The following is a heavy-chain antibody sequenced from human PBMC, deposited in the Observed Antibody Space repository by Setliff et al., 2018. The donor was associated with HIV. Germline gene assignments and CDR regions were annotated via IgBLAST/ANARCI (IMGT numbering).Heavy chain of an antibody. CDR3: ARQSSNTWSWFDP. CDR1: GGSISSSSYY. J-gene: IGHJ5*02. D-gene: IGHD6-13*01. CDR2: IYYSGST. Sequence: PSETLSLTCTVSGGSISSSSYYWGWIRQPPGKGLEWIGSIYYSGSTYYNPSLKSRVTISADTSKNQFSLNLIFVTAADTAVYYCARQSSNTWSWFDPWGQGTLVTVSS. V-gene: IGHV4-39*01.